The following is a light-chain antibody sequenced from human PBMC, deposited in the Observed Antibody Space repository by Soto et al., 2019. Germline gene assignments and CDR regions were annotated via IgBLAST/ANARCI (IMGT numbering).Light chain of an antibody. CDR1: QSVSSN. CDR3: QQYNYWPPWT. J-gene: IGKJ1*01. CDR2: GAS. Sequence: EIVMTQSPATLSVSPGERATLSCRASQSVSSNLAWYQQKPGQAPRLLLSGASTRATGIPARFSGSGSGTEFTLTISSLQSEDFAVYYCQQYNYWPPWTFGQGTKVEIK. V-gene: IGKV3-15*01.